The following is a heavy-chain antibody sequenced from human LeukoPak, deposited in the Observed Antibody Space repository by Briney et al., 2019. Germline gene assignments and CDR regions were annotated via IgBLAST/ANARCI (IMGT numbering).Heavy chain of an antibody. Sequence: ASVKVSCKASGYTFTVYYMHWVRQAPGQGLEWMGWINPNSGGTNYAQKFQGRVTMTRDTSISTAYMELSRLRSDDTAVYYCASTYSSSWGAYYYYYMDVWGKGTTVTVSS. CDR1: GYTFTVYY. V-gene: IGHV1-2*02. J-gene: IGHJ6*03. D-gene: IGHD6-13*01. CDR3: ASTYSSSWGAYYYYYMDV. CDR2: INPNSGGT.